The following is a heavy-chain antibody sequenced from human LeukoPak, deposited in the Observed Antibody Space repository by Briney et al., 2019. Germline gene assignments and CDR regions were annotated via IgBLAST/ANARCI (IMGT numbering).Heavy chain of an antibody. V-gene: IGHV3-23*01. Sequence: GGSLRPSCGASGFIFSNHAMTWVRQAPGKGLEWVSGISASDDKTYHAESVKGRFIISRDNSKNTLYLQMNSLRDEDTAIYYCARDLGYRGVGATPDYWGQGTLVTVSS. J-gene: IGHJ4*02. D-gene: IGHD1-26*01. CDR1: GFIFSNHA. CDR2: ISASDDKT. CDR3: ARDLGYRGVGATPDY.